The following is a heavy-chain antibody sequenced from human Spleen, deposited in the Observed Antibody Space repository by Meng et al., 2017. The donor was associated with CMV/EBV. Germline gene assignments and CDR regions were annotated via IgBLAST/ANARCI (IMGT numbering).Heavy chain of an antibody. CDR3: ARGYGGSFDS. V-gene: IGHV1-8*01. Sequence: VSCKDSGYTVTSFDINWVRQATGQGIEWMGWMNPSSGNTGYAQMFQGRVTMTRNTTITTAYMELSSLRSEDTAIYYCARGYGGSFDSWGQGTLVTVSS. D-gene: IGHD5-12*01. J-gene: IGHJ4*02. CDR1: GYTVTSFD. CDR2: MNPSSGNT.